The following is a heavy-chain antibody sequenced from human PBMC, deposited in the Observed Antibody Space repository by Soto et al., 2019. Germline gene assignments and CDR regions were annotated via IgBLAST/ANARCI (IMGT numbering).Heavy chain of an antibody. Sequence: QVRLQESGPGLVKPSQTLSLTCIVSGGSISNVNDCWSWIRQRTDKGLEWIGHIYSGGSIYNNPSLTSRVTISVDTSKNQFSLQLSSVSAADTAVYYCARGPSGVKVDYWAQGTMVTVSS. CDR3: ARGPSGVKVDY. CDR2: IYSGGSI. CDR1: GGSISNVNDC. D-gene: IGHD3-16*01. V-gene: IGHV4-30-4*01. J-gene: IGHJ4*02.